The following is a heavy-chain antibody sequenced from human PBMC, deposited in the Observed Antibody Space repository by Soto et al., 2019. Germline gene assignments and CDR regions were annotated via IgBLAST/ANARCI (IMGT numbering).Heavy chain of an antibody. D-gene: IGHD6-19*01. CDR3: ARDFSNYSPLAVARPIFDY. J-gene: IGHJ4*02. Sequence: QVQLVQSGAEVKKPGSSVKVSCKASGGTFSSYTISWVRQAPGQGLEWMGRIIPILGIANYAQKFQGRVTITADKSTSTAYMELSSLRSEDTAVYYCARDFSNYSPLAVARPIFDYWGQGTLVTVSS. CDR1: GGTFSSYT. CDR2: IIPILGIA. V-gene: IGHV1-69*08.